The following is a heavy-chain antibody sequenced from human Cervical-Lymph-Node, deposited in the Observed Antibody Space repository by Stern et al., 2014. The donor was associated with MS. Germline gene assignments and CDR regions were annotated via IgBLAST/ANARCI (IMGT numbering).Heavy chain of an antibody. J-gene: IGHJ6*02. CDR2: IYYSGST. CDR3: ARVVPAAMGVGGMDV. V-gene: IGHV4-31*03. Sequence: QVQLQESGPGLVKPSQTLSLTCTVSGGSISSGGYYWSWIRQHPGKGLEWIGYIYYSGSTNYNPSLKSRVTISVDTSKNQFSLKLSSVTAADTAVYYCARVVPAAMGVGGMDVWGQGTTVTVSS. CDR1: GGSISSGGYY. D-gene: IGHD2-2*01.